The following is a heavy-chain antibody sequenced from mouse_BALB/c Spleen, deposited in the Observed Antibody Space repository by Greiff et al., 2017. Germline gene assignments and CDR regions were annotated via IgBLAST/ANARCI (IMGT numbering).Heavy chain of an antibody. Sequence: EVKLMESGPGLVKPSQSLSLTCSVTGYSITSGYYWNWIRQFPGNKLEWMGYISYDGSNNYNPSLKNRISITRDTSKNQFFLKLNSVTTEDTATYYCAREGITTAYFDYWGQGTTLTVSS. CDR2: ISYDGSN. CDR3: AREGITTAYFDY. V-gene: IGHV3-6*02. CDR1: GYSITSGYY. J-gene: IGHJ2*01. D-gene: IGHD1-2*01.